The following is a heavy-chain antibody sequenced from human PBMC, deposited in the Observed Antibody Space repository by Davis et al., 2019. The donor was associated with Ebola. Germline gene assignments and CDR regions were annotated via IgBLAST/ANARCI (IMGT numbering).Heavy chain of an antibody. Sequence: PGGSLRLSCAASGFTFSDYHMSWIRQAPGKGLEWVSHISPTSEFTNYAVSVKGRFTVSRDNALISLYLQMNSLSAEDTALYYCARVYCTNNGWHFDYWGPGTLVTVSS. CDR1: GFTFSDYH. CDR3: ARVYCTNNGWHFDY. CDR2: ISPTSEFT. D-gene: IGHD2-8*01. V-gene: IGHV3-11*06. J-gene: IGHJ4*02.